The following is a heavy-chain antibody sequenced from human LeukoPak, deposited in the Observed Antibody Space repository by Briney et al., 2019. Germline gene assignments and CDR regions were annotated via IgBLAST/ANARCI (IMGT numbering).Heavy chain of an antibody. CDR1: GFTFSSYG. V-gene: IGHV3-30*03. D-gene: IGHD1-26*01. Sequence: GGSLRLSCAASGFTFSSYGMHWVRQAPGKGLEWVAVISYDGSNKYYADSVKGRFTISRDNSKNTLYLQMNSLRAEDTAVYYCARGSYQDAFDIWGQGTMVTVSS. J-gene: IGHJ3*02. CDR2: ISYDGSNK. CDR3: ARGSYQDAFDI.